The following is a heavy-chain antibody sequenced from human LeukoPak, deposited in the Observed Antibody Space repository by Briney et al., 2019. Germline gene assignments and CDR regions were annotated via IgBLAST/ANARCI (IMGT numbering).Heavy chain of an antibody. CDR1: GYTFTSYG. J-gene: IGHJ4*02. CDR2: ISAYNGNT. D-gene: IGHD3-9*01. V-gene: IGHV1-18*01. Sequence: GASVKVSCKASGYTFTSYGISWVQQAPGQGLEWMGWISAYNGNTNYAQKLQGRVTMTTDTSTSTAYMEMRGLRSDDTAVYYCARDQAATNTQVRFCLDWGQGTLVTVSS. CDR3: ARDQAATNTQVRFCLD.